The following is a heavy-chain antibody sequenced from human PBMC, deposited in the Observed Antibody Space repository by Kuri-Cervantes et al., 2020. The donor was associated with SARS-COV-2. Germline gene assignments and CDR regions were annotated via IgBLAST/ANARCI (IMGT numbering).Heavy chain of an antibody. Sequence: SVKVSCKASGYTFTGYYMHWVRQAPGQGLEWMGRIIPILGIANYAQKFQGRVTITADKSTSTAYMELSSLRSEDTAVYYCATSGIGGLDHWGQGTLVTVSS. CDR2: IIPILGIA. J-gene: IGHJ4*02. V-gene: IGHV1-69*02. CDR3: ATSGIGGLDH. CDR1: GYTFTGYY. D-gene: IGHD2-21*01.